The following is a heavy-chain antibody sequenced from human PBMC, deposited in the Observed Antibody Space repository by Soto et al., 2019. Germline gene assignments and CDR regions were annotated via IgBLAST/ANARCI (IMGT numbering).Heavy chain of an antibody. CDR2: INQDGGET. V-gene: IGHV3-7*01. Sequence: DVQLVESGGNLVQPGGSLRLSCAASGFTFHNHWMTWVRQAPGKGLEWVANINQDGGETHYLDSVKGRFTISRDNIEKSLYLLVKSLRVEDTAVYYCVRVGDGGSNYYGLDVWGQGTTGTVSS. D-gene: IGHD3-10*01. J-gene: IGHJ6*02. CDR1: GFTFHNHW. CDR3: VRVGDGGSNYYGLDV.